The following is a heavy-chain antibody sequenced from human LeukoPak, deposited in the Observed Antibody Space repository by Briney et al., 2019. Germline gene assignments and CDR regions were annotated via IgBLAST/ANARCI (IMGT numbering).Heavy chain of an antibody. D-gene: IGHD1-1*01. CDR3: VRGAGPGTPFD. Sequence: GGSLRLSYAASGFTFSLSWMHWVRQAPGKGLEWVSSINYDARSRTYADSVKGRLTISRDNAENTLFLQMNSLRREDTAIYSCVRGAGPGTPFDWGQGILVTVSS. V-gene: IGHV3-74*01. J-gene: IGHJ1*01. CDR1: GFTFSLSW. CDR2: INYDARSR.